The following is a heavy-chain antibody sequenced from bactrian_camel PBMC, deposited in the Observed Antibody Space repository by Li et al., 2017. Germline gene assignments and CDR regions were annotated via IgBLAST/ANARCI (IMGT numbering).Heavy chain of an antibody. V-gene: IGHV3S53*01. CDR2: WDNHGKT. D-gene: IGHD2*01. Sequence: VQLVESGGGSVQAGESLRLSCVVSGHTYSTDCMGWFRQAPGKEREGAAGWDNHGKTSYAKSVKGRFTISKDNAKNTLYLQMDSLKPEDTAMYYCAAVSAPSGAYCYELSPLWGAEFGYWGQGTQVTVS. CDR1: GHTYSTDC. J-gene: IGHJ6*01. CDR3: AAVSAPSGAYCYELSPLWGAEFGY.